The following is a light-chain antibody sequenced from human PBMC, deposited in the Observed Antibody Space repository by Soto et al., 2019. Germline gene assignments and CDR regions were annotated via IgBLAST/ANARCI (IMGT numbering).Light chain of an antibody. V-gene: IGKV3-20*01. CDR2: SAS. CDR3: QQYGSALYT. Sequence: EIVLTQSPGTLSLSPGERATLSCRASQSVSNSYLAWYQQKPGQAPRLLIYSASSRATGIPDRFSASGSGTDFTLTISRLEPEDCAVYYCQQYGSALYTFGQGTKLEIK. CDR1: QSVSNSY. J-gene: IGKJ2*01.